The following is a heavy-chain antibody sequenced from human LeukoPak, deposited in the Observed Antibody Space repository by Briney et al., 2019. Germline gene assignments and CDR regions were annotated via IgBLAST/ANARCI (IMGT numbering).Heavy chain of an antibody. Sequence: SETLSLTCTVSGGSISSYYWSWIRQPPGKGLEWIGYIYYSGRTKYNPSLKSRVTMSVDTSKNQFSLKLSSVTAADTAVYYCARGGDYSGSGSYLSYFDYWDQGTLVTVSS. J-gene: IGHJ4*02. CDR3: ARGGDYSGSGSYLSYFDY. D-gene: IGHD3-10*01. CDR1: GGSISSYY. CDR2: IYYSGRT. V-gene: IGHV4-59*01.